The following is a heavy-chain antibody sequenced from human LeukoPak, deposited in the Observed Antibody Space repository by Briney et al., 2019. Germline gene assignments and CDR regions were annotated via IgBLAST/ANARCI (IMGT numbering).Heavy chain of an antibody. Sequence: GGSLRLSCAASGFTFSSYSMNWVRQAPGKGLEWVSSISSSRSYIYYADSVKGRFTISRDNAKNSLYLQMNSLRAEDTAVYYCASLVSSGEMDVWGQGTTVTVSS. V-gene: IGHV3-21*01. CDR3: ASLVSSGEMDV. J-gene: IGHJ6*02. CDR2: ISSSRSYI. D-gene: IGHD3-3*01. CDR1: GFTFSSYS.